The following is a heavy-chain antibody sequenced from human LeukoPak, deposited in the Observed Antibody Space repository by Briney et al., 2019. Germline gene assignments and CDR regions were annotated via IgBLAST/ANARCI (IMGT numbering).Heavy chain of an antibody. CDR2: INNSGST. D-gene: IGHD1-1*01. CDR3: ARGSAHNWDDAEEDLFDP. Sequence: TLSPTCAVYGGSLVGYSWSWIRQPPGDGLGWIGGINNSGSTNYNPSLKSRVTISVDTSKNQVSLKLSSVTAADTAVYYCARGSAHNWDDAEEDLFDPWGQGTLVTVSS. CDR1: GGSLVGYS. V-gene: IGHV4-34*01. J-gene: IGHJ5*02.